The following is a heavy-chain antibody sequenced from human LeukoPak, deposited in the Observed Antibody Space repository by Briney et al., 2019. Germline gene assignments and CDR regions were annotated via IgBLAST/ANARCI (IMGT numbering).Heavy chain of an antibody. D-gene: IGHD3-9*01. CDR1: GGSFSGYY. V-gene: IGHV4-34*01. CDR3: ARRAYYDILTQPRDAFDI. CDR2: INHSGST. Sequence: PSETLSLTCAVYGGSFSGYYWSWIRQPPGKGLEWIGEINHSGSTNYNPPLKSRVTISVDTSKNQFSLKLSSATAADTAVYYCARRAYYDILTQPRDAFDIWGQGTMVTVSS. J-gene: IGHJ3*02.